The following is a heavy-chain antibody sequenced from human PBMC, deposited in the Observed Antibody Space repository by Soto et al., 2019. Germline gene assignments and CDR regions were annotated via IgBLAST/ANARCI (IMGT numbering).Heavy chain of an antibody. J-gene: IGHJ4*02. CDR1: GYNFNQYY. D-gene: IGHD4-17*01. CDR2: INLRGGTT. CDR3: ARGPDDSDVPRWDY. Sequence: QVQLMQSGAEVRKPGASVRLSCETSGYNFNQYYIHWVRLAPGQGLEWMGIINLRGGTTEYAHKFRGRVTVTGDTSTSTAYMELRSLRSEDTAIYFCARGPDDSDVPRWDYWGQGTLVTVSS. V-gene: IGHV1-46*02.